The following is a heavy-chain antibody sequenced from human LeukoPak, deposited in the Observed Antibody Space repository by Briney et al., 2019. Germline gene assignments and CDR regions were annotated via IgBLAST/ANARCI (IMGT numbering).Heavy chain of an antibody. V-gene: IGHV2-5*02. CDR3: ARIWFGELFGGAFDI. CDR2: IYWDDDK. J-gene: IGHJ3*02. Sequence: SGPTLVKPTQPLTLTCTFSGFSLSTSGVGVGWIRQPPGKALEWLALIYWDDDKRYSPSLKSRLTITKDTSKNQVVLTMTNMDPVDTATYYCARIWFGELFGGAFDIWGQGTMVTVPS. D-gene: IGHD3-10*01. CDR1: GFSLSTSGVG.